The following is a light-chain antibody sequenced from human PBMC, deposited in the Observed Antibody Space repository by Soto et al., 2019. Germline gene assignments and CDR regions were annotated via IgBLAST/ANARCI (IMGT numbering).Light chain of an antibody. J-gene: IGLJ1*01. V-gene: IGLV1-51*01. Sequence: QSVLTQPPSVSAAPGQKVTISCSGSSANIGGNSVSWYQQLPGTAPKLLIYDDNKRPSGIPDRFSVSKSGTSATLGITGFAAEEDSDYYCGQWDSRPVASVFATGPKANVL. CDR1: SANIGGNS. CDR3: GQWDSRPVASV. CDR2: DDN.